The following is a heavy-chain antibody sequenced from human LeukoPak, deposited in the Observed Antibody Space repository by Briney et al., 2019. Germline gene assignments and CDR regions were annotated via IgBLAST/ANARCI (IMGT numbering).Heavy chain of an antibody. V-gene: IGHV4-39*01. D-gene: IGHD2-15*01. CDR1: GGSISSSSYY. CDR3: ASFYCSGGSCYQYYYYYYMDV. J-gene: IGHJ6*03. CDR2: IYYSGST. Sequence: SETLSLTCTVSGGSISSSSYYWGWIRQPPGKGLEWIGIIYYSGSTYSNPSLKSRVTISVDTSKNQFSLKLSSVTAADTAVYYCASFYCSGGSCYQYYYYYYMDVWGKGTTVTISS.